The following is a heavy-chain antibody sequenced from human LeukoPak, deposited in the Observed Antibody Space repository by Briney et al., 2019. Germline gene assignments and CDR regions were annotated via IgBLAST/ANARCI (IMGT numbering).Heavy chain of an antibody. CDR1: GFTFDDYA. V-gene: IGHV3-9*01. J-gene: IGHJ5*02. CDR2: ISWNSGSI. CDR3: AREASAGPDP. D-gene: IGHD6-13*01. Sequence: GSSLRLSCAASGFTFDDYAMHWVRQAPGKGLEWVSGISWNSGSIGYADSVKGRFTISRDNAKNTLYLQMNSQRAEDTAVYYCAREASAGPDPWGQGTLVTVSS.